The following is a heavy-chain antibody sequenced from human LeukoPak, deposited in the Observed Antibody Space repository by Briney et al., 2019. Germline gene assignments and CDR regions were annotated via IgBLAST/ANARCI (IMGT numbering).Heavy chain of an antibody. CDR1: GLTFSSHW. J-gene: IGHJ4*02. Sequence: GGSLRLSCAASGLTFSSHWMHWVRQAPGKGLVWVSRITNDGSSTTYADSVKGRFAISRDNAKNMLYLQVNSLRAEDTAVYYCATQQRGNPAYWGQGTLVTVSS. CDR2: ITNDGSST. D-gene: IGHD6-25*01. V-gene: IGHV3-74*01. CDR3: ATQQRGNPAY.